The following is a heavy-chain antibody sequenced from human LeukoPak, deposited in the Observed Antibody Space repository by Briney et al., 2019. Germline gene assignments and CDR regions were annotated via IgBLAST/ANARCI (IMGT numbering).Heavy chain of an antibody. Sequence: LETLSLTCSVSGGSVTSGVFYWGWLRQPPGKGPEWIATIYYTGSTYYNPSLNSRVTVSIDTSKNQFSLRLTSVTATDTAVYHCARHSGSGSLSRPFDRWGQGTLVTVSS. J-gene: IGHJ5*02. CDR3: ARHSGSGSLSRPFDR. V-gene: IGHV4-39*01. CDR1: GGSVTSGVFY. D-gene: IGHD3-10*01. CDR2: IYYTGST.